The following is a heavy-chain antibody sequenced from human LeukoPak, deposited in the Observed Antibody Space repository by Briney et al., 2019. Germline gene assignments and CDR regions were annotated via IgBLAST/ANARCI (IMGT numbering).Heavy chain of an antibody. CDR3: AVGIDYGDYYGMDV. J-gene: IGHJ6*02. V-gene: IGHV1-8*01. CDR1: GYTFTSYD. Sequence: ASVKVSCKASGYTFTSYDINWVRQAPGQGLEWMGWMNPNSGNTGYAQKFQGRVTMTRNTSISTAYMELSSLRSEDTAVYYCAVGIDYGDYYGMDVWGQGTTVTVSS. D-gene: IGHD4-17*01. CDR2: MNPNSGNT.